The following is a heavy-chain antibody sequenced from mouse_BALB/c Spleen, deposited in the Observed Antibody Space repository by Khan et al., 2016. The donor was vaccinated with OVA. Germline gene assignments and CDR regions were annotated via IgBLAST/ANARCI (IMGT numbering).Heavy chain of an antibody. CDR1: GFSFSSYS. V-gene: IGHV5-6*01. Sequence: EVQLVESGGDLVKPGGSLKVSCAASGFSFSSYSMSWVRQSPDKRLEWVTSISSDGDYTYYPDSVKGRFTISRDNAKNPLYLQMSSLKSEDTAIYYCASHLTGSYAYWGQGTLVPVSA. CDR3: ASHLTGSYAY. J-gene: IGHJ3*01. D-gene: IGHD4-1*01. CDR2: ISSDGDYT.